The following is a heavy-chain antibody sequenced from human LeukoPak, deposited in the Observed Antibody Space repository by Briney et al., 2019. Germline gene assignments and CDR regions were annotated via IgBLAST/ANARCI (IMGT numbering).Heavy chain of an antibody. V-gene: IGHV1-24*01. CDR2: FDPEDGET. CDR3: ATLAGSVFWFDP. D-gene: IGHD1-14*01. Sequence: ASVKVSCKVSGYTLTELSMHWVRQAPGKGLEWMGGFDPEDGETIYAQKFQGRVTVTEDTSTDTAYMELSSLRSEDTAVYYCATLAGSVFWFDPWGQGTLVTVSS. J-gene: IGHJ5*02. CDR1: GYTLTELS.